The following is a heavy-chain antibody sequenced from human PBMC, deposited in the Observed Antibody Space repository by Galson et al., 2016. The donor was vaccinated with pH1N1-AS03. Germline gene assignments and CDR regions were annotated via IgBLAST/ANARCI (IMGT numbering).Heavy chain of an antibody. J-gene: IGHJ5*02. Sequence: SVKVSCKGSGYTFSNFGMSWVRQAPGQGLEWMGWISPQNGNTQYAQRLEGRVTMTTDASTSTAYMELWSLTYDDTAVYYCARAAPFDPWGQGTLVTVSS. CDR2: ISPQNGNT. V-gene: IGHV1-18*04. CDR1: GYTFSNFG. CDR3: ARAAPFDP. D-gene: IGHD2-15*01.